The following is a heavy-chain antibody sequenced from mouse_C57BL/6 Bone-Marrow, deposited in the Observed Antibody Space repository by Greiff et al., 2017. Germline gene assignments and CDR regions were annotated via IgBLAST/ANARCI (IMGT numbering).Heavy chain of an antibody. V-gene: IGHV1-72*01. CDR3: TKSGDGWHIWYFDV. D-gene: IGHD2-3*01. CDR1: GYTFTSYW. CDR2: IDPTSGGT. J-gene: IGHJ1*03. Sequence: VQLQQPVAELVKPGASVKLSCKASGYTFTSYWMHWVKQRPGRGLEWIGRIDPTSGGTKYNEKFQSKATLTVDKPSSTAYKQLSSLTSEDSAVDYCTKSGDGWHIWYFDVWGTGTTVTVSA.